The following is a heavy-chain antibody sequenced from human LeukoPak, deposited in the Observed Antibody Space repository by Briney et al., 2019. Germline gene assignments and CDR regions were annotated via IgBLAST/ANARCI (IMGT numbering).Heavy chain of an antibody. V-gene: IGHV3-21*01. Sequence: PGGSLRLSCAASGFTFSSYSMNWVRQAPGKGLEWVSSISSSSSYIYYADSVKGRFTISRDNAKNSLYLQMNSLRAEDTAVYYYARDKEAVVAAGFDPWGQGTLVTVSS. J-gene: IGHJ5*02. CDR3: ARDKEAVVAAGFDP. CDR1: GFTFSSYS. D-gene: IGHD2-15*01. CDR2: ISSSSSYI.